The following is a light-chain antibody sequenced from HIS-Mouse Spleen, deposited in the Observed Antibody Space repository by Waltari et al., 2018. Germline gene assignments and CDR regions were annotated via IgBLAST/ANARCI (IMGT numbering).Light chain of an antibody. CDR2: DVS. CDR1: SRDVGGYNY. Sequence: QSALTQPASVSGSPGQSITISCTGTSRDVGGYNYVSWYHQHPGKAPKLRIYDVSNRPSGVSNRFSGSKSGNTASLTISGLQAEDEADYYCSSYTSSSPLFGGGTKLTVL. CDR3: SSYTSSSPL. J-gene: IGLJ2*01. V-gene: IGLV2-14*03.